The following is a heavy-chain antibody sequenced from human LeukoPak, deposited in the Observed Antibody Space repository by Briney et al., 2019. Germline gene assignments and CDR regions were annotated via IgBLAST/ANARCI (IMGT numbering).Heavy chain of an antibody. V-gene: IGHV3-7*03. Sequence: GGSLRLSCAASGFTFSSYWMSWVRQAPGKGLEWVANIKQDGSEKYYVDSVKGRFTISGDNAKNSLYLQMNSLRAEDTAVYYCARVVAGPYYYYYGMDVWGQGTTVTVSS. D-gene: IGHD6-19*01. CDR2: IKQDGSEK. CDR3: ARVVAGPYYYYYGMDV. J-gene: IGHJ6*02. CDR1: GFTFSSYW.